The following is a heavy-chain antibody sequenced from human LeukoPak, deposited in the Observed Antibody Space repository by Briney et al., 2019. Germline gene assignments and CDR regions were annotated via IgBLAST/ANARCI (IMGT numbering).Heavy chain of an antibody. CDR1: GFTFSSYA. CDR2: ISGSGGST. Sequence: PGGSLRLSCAASGFTFSSYAMSWVRQAPGKGLEWVSAISGSGGSTYYADSVKGRFTISRDNSKNTLYLQMNSLRAEDTAVYYCAKDGRPFGGSYNLDYWGQGTLVTVSS. V-gene: IGHV3-23*01. D-gene: IGHD1-26*01. J-gene: IGHJ4*02. CDR3: AKDGRPFGGSYNLDY.